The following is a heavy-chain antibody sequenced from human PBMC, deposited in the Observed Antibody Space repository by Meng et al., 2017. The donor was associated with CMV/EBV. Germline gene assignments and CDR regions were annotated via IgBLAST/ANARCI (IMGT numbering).Heavy chain of an antibody. D-gene: IGHD5-12*01. CDR3: ARDLKLVATIYYYYGMDV. CDR2: IWYDGSNK. V-gene: IGHV3-33*01. J-gene: IGHJ6*02. CDR1: GFTFSSYG. Sequence: GESLKISCAASGFTFSSYGMHWVRQAPGKGLEWVAVIWYDGSNKYYADSVKGRFTISRDNSKNTLYLQMNSLRAEDTAVYYCARDLKLVATIYYYYGMDVWGQGTTVTVSS.